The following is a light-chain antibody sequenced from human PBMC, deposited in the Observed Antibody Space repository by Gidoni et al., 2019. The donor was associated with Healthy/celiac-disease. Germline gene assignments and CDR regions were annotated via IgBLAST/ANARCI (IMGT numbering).Light chain of an antibody. CDR1: QSVSSSY. CDR2: GAS. V-gene: IGKV3-20*01. CDR3: QQYGSSQFT. Sequence: EIVLTQSPGTLSLSPGERATLSCRASQSVSSSYLAWYQQKPGQAPRLLIYGASSRATGIPDRFSGSGSGTDFTLTISRLEPGDFAVYYCQQYGSSQFTFGPETKVNIK. J-gene: IGKJ3*01.